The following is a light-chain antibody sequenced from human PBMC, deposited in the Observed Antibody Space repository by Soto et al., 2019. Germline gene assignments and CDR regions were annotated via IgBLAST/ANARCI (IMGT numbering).Light chain of an antibody. Sequence: QSALTQPASVSGSPGQSITLSCTGTSSDVGSYNLVSWYQQHPGKAPKLMIYEGSKRPSGVSNRFSGSKSGNTASLTISGLQAEDEADYHCCSYSGSSTFYVVFGGGTKVTVL. J-gene: IGLJ2*01. CDR1: SSDVGSYNL. V-gene: IGLV2-23*01. CDR2: EGS. CDR3: CSYSGSSTFYVV.